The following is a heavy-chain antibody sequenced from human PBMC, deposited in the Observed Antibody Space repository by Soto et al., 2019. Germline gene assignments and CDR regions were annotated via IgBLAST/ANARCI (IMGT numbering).Heavy chain of an antibody. CDR3: ASSRDGGSYYEDWFDP. D-gene: IGHD1-26*01. Sequence: PGGPLRLSCAASGFTFSSYAMHWVRKAPGKGLEWVAVISYDGSNKYYADSVKGRFTISRDNSKNTLYLQMNSLRAEDTAVYYCASSRDGGSYYEDWFDPWGQGTLVTVSS. CDR1: GFTFSSYA. J-gene: IGHJ5*02. V-gene: IGHV3-30-3*01. CDR2: ISYDGSNK.